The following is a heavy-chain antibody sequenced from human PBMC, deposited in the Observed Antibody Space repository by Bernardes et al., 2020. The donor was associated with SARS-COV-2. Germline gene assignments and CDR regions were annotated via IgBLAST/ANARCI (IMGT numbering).Heavy chain of an antibody. J-gene: IGHJ4*02. CDR1: GGSISSSSYY. CDR2: IYYSGST. Sequence: SETLSLTCTVSGGSISSSSYYWGWIRQPPGKGLEWIGSIYYSGSTYYNPSLKSRVTISVDTSKNQFSLKLSSVTAADTAVYYCAVRDDYDFWSGYSFDYCGQGTLVTVSS. CDR3: AVRDDYDFWSGYSFDY. V-gene: IGHV4-39*07. D-gene: IGHD3-3*01.